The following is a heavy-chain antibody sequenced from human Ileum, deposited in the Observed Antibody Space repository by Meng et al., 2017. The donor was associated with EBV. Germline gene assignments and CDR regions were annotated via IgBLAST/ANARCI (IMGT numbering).Heavy chain of an antibody. CDR1: GLTFSKQI. CDR3: TRQGQDL. Sequence: VKGVGSGGVVVQPGRSLRLSCVVSGLTFSKQIIHWIRQAPGEGLDWVAVISSENYTYYSDSVKGRFTITRDNSANTVYLQMDNLGPQDTALYFCTRQGQDLWGQGTLVTVSS. D-gene: IGHD2-15*01. V-gene: IGHV3-30*03. CDR2: ISSENYT. J-gene: IGHJ4*02.